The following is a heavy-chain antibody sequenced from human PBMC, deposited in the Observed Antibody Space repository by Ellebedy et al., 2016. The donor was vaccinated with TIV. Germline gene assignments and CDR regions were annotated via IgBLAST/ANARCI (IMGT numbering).Heavy chain of an antibody. Sequence: KVSCKGSGYSFTSSWIGWVRQMPGKGLEWMGIIYPGYSDATYSPSFQGQVTISADKSISTAYLQWSSLKASDSAMYYCARQGLGPFDYWGQGTLVTVSS. CDR2: IYPGYSDA. J-gene: IGHJ4*02. CDR1: GYSFTSSW. CDR3: ARQGLGPFDY. V-gene: IGHV5-51*01. D-gene: IGHD3-16*01.